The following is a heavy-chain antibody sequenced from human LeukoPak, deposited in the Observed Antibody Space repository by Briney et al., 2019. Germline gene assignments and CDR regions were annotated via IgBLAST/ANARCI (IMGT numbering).Heavy chain of an antibody. CDR2: INWSGGST. Sequence: RPGGSLRLSCAASGFTFDDYGMSWVRHAPGKGLEWVSGINWSGGSTVYADSVKGRFTISRDNAKNSLHLQMTSLRAEDTALYYCARAGFVCNNTCYPNFDYWGQGSLVTVSS. CDR3: ARAGFVCNNTCYPNFDY. V-gene: IGHV3-20*04. D-gene: IGHD2-15*01. CDR1: GFTFDDYG. J-gene: IGHJ4*02.